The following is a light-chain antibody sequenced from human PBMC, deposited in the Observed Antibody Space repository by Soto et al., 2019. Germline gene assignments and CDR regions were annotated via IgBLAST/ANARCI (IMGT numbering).Light chain of an antibody. Sequence: DIQMTQSPSTLSASVGDRVTITCRASQSISSWLAWYQQKPGKAPKLLIYGASSLESVVPSRFSGSVSVTEFTLTIDSLQPDDFATYYCQQYSSSSPTFGQGTKLEI. V-gene: IGKV1-5*01. J-gene: IGKJ2*01. CDR3: QQYSSSSPT. CDR1: QSISSW. CDR2: GAS.